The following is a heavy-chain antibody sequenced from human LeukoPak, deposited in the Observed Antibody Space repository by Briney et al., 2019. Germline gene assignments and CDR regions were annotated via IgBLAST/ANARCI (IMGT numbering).Heavy chain of an antibody. Sequence: GGSLRLSCAASGFTLSSYNMKWVRQAPGKGLEWVSSISYRSSDIEYADSVKGRFTISRDNSKNTLYLQMNSLRAEDTAVYYCAKETPNDIVVVPAAIWDWGQGTLVTVSS. V-gene: IGHV3-21*04. J-gene: IGHJ4*02. CDR2: ISYRSSDI. CDR1: GFTLSSYN. D-gene: IGHD2-2*01. CDR3: AKETPNDIVVVPAAIWD.